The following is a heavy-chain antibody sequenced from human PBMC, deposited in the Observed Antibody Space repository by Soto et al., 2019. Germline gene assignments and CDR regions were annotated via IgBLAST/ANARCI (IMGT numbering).Heavy chain of an antibody. J-gene: IGHJ4*02. D-gene: IGHD6-13*01. Sequence: GASVKLSCKASGGTFSSYAISWVRQAPGQGLEWMGGIIPIFGTANYAQKFQGRVTITADESTSTAYMELSSLRSEDTAVYYCARDGGQQEMDYWGQGTLVTVSS. V-gene: IGHV1-69*13. CDR3: ARDGGQQEMDY. CDR1: GGTFSSYA. CDR2: IIPIFGTA.